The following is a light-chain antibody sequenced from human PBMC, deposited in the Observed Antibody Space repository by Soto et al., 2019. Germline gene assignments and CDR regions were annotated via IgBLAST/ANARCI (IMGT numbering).Light chain of an antibody. V-gene: IGKV3-20*01. CDR1: QSVSSSY. J-gene: IGKJ2*01. Sequence: EIVLTQSPGTLSLSPGERATLSCRASQSVSSSYLAWYQQKPGQAPRLLIYGASSRATGIPDRFSGSGSGTDFTLTISRLEPEDFAVYYCQQYGSSTNTVCQGTKLEIK. CDR3: QQYGSSTNT. CDR2: GAS.